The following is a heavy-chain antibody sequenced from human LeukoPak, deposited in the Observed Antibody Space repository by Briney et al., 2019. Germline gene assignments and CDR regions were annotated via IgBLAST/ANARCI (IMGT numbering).Heavy chain of an antibody. J-gene: IGHJ4*02. CDR3: ARGFHRYNYDSGAYSVY. V-gene: IGHV3-48*01. CDR1: GFIFTSYS. Sequence: GGSLRLSCAASGFIFTSYSMNWVRQAPGKGLEWISYISSSSSTICYADSVRGRFTISRDNAKNSLYLQMNSLRAEDTAVYYCARGFHRYNYDSGAYSVYWGQGTLVTVSS. D-gene: IGHD3-22*01. CDR2: ISSSSSTI.